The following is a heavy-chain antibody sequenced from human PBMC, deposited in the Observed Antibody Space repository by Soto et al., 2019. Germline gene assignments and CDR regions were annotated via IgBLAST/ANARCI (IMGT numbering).Heavy chain of an antibody. Sequence: PSETLSLTCTVFGGSIDDYYWRWIRQSPGKGLEWIGHISDRGTTDYNPSLKSRVTISVDRSKKQFSLKVTSVTAADTAVYYCARDRWTARANWFDPWGQGTLVTVSS. D-gene: IGHD3-16*02. CDR2: ISDRGTT. CDR3: ARDRWTARANWFDP. CDR1: GGSIDDYY. J-gene: IGHJ5*02. V-gene: IGHV4-59*01.